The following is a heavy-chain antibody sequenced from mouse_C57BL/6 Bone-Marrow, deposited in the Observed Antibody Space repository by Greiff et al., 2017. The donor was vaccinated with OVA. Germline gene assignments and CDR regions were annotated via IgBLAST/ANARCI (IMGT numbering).Heavy chain of an antibody. D-gene: IGHD2-5*01. V-gene: IGHV2-2*01. CDR3: ARNYYSKGAWFAY. CDR1: GFSLTSYG. Sequence: QVHVKQSGPGLVQPSQSLSITCTVSGFSLTSYGVHWVRQSPGKGLEWLGVIWSGGSTDYNAAFISRLSISKDNSKSQVFFKMNSLHADDTAVYYCARNYYSKGAWFAYWGQGTLVTVSA. J-gene: IGHJ3*01. CDR2: IWSGGST.